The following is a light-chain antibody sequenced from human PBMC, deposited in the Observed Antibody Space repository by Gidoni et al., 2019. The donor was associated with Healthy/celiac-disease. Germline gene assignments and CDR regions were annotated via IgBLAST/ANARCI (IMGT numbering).Light chain of an antibody. CDR3: QQSYSTPLT. Sequence: DIQMTQSPSSLSASVGDRGTIPCRASPSISSYLNWYQQKPGKAQKLLIYAASSLQSGVPSRFSGSGSGTDFTLTISSLQPEDFATYYCQQSYSTPLTFGGGTKVEIK. V-gene: IGKV1-39*01. CDR2: AAS. CDR1: PSISSY. J-gene: IGKJ4*01.